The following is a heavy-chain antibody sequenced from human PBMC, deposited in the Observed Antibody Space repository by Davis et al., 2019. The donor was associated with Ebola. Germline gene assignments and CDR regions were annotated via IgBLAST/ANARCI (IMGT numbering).Heavy chain of an antibody. CDR2: INPSGGTT. V-gene: IGHV1-46*01. CDR3: ARDLGRWEAGPYYYYGMDV. CDR1: GYTFTHYG. D-gene: IGHD1-26*01. J-gene: IGHJ6*04. Sequence: AASVKVSCKASGYTFTHYGITWVRQAPGQGLEWMGIINPSGGTTSYAQRFQGRVTMTRDTSTSTVYMEVRSLRSEDTAVYYCARDLGRWEAGPYYYYGMDVWGKGTTVTVSS.